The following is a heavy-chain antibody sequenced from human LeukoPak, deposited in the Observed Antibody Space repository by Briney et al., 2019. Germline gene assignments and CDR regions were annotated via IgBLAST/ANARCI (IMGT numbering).Heavy chain of an antibody. J-gene: IGHJ4*02. CDR2: ISYNGRNK. D-gene: IGHD3-3*01. V-gene: IGHV3-30*04. CDR1: GFTFSSYA. CDR3: ARDPFPNDFWSGYPDY. Sequence: GRSLRLSCTASGFTFSSYAMHWVRQAPGKGLEWVAIISYNGRNKHYADSVEGRFTLSRDNSKNTLWLQMNSLRPEDTAVYYCARDPFPNDFWSGYPDYWGQGTLVTVSS.